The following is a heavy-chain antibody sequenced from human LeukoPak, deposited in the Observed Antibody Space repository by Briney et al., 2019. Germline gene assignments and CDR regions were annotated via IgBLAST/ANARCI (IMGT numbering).Heavy chain of an antibody. CDR2: IKQDGSEK. J-gene: IGHJ4*02. V-gene: IGHV3-7*04. CDR1: GFTFSSYW. Sequence: GSLRLSCAASGFTFSSYWMSWVRQAPGKGLEWGANIKQDGSEKYYVDSVKGRFTISRDNAKNSLYLQMNSLRAEDTAVYYCASDREYYYGSGSFDYWGQGTLVTVSS. CDR3: ASDREYYYGSGSFDY. D-gene: IGHD3-10*01.